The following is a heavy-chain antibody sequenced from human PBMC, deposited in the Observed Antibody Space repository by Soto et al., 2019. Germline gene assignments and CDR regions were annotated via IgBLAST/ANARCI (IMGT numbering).Heavy chain of an antibody. J-gene: IGHJ4*02. V-gene: IGHV1-18*01. Sequence: EASVKVSCKASGYTFTSYGISWVRQAPGQGLEWMGWISAYNGNTNYAQKLQGRVTMTTDTSTSTAYMELRSLRSDDTAVYYCARAQIWDFWSGYHSVFDYWGQGTLVTVSS. D-gene: IGHD3-3*01. CDR1: GYTFTSYG. CDR2: ISAYNGNT. CDR3: ARAQIWDFWSGYHSVFDY.